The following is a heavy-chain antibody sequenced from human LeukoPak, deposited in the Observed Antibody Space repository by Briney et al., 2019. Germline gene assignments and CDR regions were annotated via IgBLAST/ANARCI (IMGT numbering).Heavy chain of an antibody. V-gene: IGHV1-69*13. D-gene: IGHD3-22*01. CDR1: EGTFSSYA. Sequence: SVKVSCKASEGTFSSYAISWVRQAPGQGLEWMGGIIPIFGTANYAQKFQGRVTITADESTSTAYMELSSLRSEDTAVYYCARGPGGRSGYYPLEDNYYYYYMDVWGKGTTVTVSS. CDR2: IIPIFGTA. CDR3: ARGPGGRSGYYPLEDNYYYYYMDV. J-gene: IGHJ6*03.